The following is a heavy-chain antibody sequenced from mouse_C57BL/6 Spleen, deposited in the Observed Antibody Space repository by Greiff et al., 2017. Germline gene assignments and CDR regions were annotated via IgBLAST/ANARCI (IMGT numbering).Heavy chain of an antibody. CDR1: GYTFTDYN. D-gene: IGHD2-4*01. Sequence: EVKLQQSGPELVKPGASVKIPCKASGYTFTDYNMDWVKQSHGKSLEWIGDINPNNGGTIYNQKFKGKATLTVDKSSSTAYMELRSLTSEDTAVYYCARMEYYDYGDWYFDVWGTGTTVTVSS. CDR3: ARMEYYDYGDWYFDV. CDR2: INPNNGGT. J-gene: IGHJ1*03. V-gene: IGHV1-18*01.